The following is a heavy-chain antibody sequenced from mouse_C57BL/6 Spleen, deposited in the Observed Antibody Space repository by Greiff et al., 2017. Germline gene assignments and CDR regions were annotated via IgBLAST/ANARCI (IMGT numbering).Heavy chain of an antibody. Sequence: VQLQQSGAELVKPGASVKISCKASGYAFSSYWMNWVKQRPGKGLEWIGQIYPGDGATNYNGKFKGKATLTADKSSSTAYMQLSSLTSEDAAVYFCARNYYDYDGDYWGQGTSVTVSS. J-gene: IGHJ4*01. V-gene: IGHV1-80*01. CDR2: IYPGDGAT. CDR1: GYAFSSYW. D-gene: IGHD2-4*01. CDR3: ARNYYDYDGDY.